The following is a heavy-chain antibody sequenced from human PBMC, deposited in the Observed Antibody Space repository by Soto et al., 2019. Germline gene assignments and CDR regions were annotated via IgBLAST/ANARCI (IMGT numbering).Heavy chain of an antibody. CDR1: GYTFTSYG. V-gene: IGHV1-18*04. D-gene: IGHD2-2*02. J-gene: IGHJ6*02. Sequence: ASVKVSCKASGYTFTSYGISWVRQAPGQGLEWMGWISAYNGNTNYAQKLRGRVTMTTDTSTSTAYMELRSLRSDDTAVYYCAREDIVVVPAAIGYYYGMDVWGQGTTVTVSS. CDR3: AREDIVVVPAAIGYYYGMDV. CDR2: ISAYNGNT.